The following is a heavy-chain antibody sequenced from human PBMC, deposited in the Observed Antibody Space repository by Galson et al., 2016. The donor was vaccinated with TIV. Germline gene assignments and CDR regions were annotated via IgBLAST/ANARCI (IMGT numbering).Heavy chain of an antibody. J-gene: IGHJ3*01. CDR1: GFTFSTYA. V-gene: IGHV3-23*01. CDR3: AKRKNYGGDAFDL. CDR2: IVGTGGTT. D-gene: IGHD4-23*01. Sequence: SLRLSCAASGFTFSTYAMNWVRQAPGKGLDWVSGIVGTGGTTYYADSVKGRFTISRDNSKNTLYLQMNSLRAEDTAVYYCAKRKNYGGDAFDLWGQGTLVTVSS.